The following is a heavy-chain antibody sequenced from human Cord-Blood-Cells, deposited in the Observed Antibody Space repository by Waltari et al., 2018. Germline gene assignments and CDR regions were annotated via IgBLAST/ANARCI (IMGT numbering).Heavy chain of an antibody. CDR1: VFTFSKAW. CDR2: IKSKTDGGTT. V-gene: IGHV3-15*01. CDR3: TTDPGDYSNYGFDY. J-gene: IGHJ4*02. Sequence: EVQLVESGGGLVKPGGSLRLSCAASVFTFSKAWMSWVRQDPGKGMEWVGRIKSKTDGGTTDYAAPVKGRFTISRDDSKNTLYLQMNSLKTEDTAVYYCTTDPGDYSNYGFDYWGQGTLVTVSS. D-gene: IGHD4-4*01.